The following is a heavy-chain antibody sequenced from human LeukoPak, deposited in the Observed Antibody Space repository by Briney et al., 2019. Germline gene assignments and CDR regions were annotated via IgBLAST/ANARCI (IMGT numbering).Heavy chain of an antibody. CDR2: ISSDGSNQ. Sequence: GGSLRLSCAASGFTFSNYAFHWVRQAPGKGLEWVAVISSDGSNQYYADSVKGRFTISRDNSKNTLYLQMNSLRAKDTAVYYCARENYCSGGSCFNFDYWGQGTLVTVSS. CDR3: ARENYCSGGSCFNFDY. CDR1: GFTFSNYA. V-gene: IGHV3-30-3*01. J-gene: IGHJ4*02. D-gene: IGHD2-15*01.